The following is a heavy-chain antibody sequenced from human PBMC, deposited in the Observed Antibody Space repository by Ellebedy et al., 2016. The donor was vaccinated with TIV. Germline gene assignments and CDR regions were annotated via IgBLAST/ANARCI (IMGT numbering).Heavy chain of an antibody. CDR2: IDYSGNT. CDR3: ARGPESHYFDY. CDR1: GDSITANY. J-gene: IGHJ4*02. Sequence: SETLSLTXSVSGDSITANYWNWVRQPPGKGLEWIGYIDYSGNTNYNPSLKSRVTISADASRSQFSLKLSSVTAADTAVYYCARGPESHYFDYWGQGTLVTVSS. V-gene: IGHV4-59*12.